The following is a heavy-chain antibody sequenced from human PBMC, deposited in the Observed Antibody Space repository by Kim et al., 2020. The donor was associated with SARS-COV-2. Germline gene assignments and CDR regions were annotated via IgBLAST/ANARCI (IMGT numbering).Heavy chain of an antibody. CDR3: ARDGTVFDLDY. V-gene: IGHV1-2*02. CDR2: T. J-gene: IGHJ4*02. D-gene: IGHD1-7*01. Sequence: TNYAPKFQGRVTVNRDTSISTTYMELTRLTSSDTAIYYCARDGTVFDLDYWGRGTLVTVSS.